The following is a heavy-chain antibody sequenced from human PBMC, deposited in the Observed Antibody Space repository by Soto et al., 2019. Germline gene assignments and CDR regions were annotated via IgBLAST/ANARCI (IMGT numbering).Heavy chain of an antibody. V-gene: IGHV5-51*01. CDR1: GYSFTSYW. CDR3: ARGAEVGATDY. Sequence: GESLKISCKGSGYSFTSYWIGWVRQMPRKGLEWMGLIYPGDSDTRYSPSFKGQVTISADRSISTAYLQWSRLKASDTAMYDCARGAEVGATDYWGQGTLVTVSS. D-gene: IGHD1-26*01. J-gene: IGHJ4*02. CDR2: IYPGDSDT.